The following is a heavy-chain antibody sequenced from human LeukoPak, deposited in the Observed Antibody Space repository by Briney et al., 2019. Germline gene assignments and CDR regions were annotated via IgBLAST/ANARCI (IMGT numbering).Heavy chain of an antibody. V-gene: IGHV4-38-2*01. D-gene: IGHD2-2*01. CDR3: ASAVVPAAAFDI. J-gene: IGHJ3*02. Sequence: SETLSLTCAVSGYSISSGYYWGWIRQPPGKGLEWTGSIYHSGSTYYNPSLKSRVTISVDTSKNQFSLKLSSVTAADTAVYYCASAVVPAAAFDIWGQGTMVTVSS. CDR1: GYSISSGYY. CDR2: IYHSGST.